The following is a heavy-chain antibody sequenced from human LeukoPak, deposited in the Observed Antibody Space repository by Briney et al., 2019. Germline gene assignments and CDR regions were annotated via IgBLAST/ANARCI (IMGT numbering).Heavy chain of an antibody. J-gene: IGHJ4*02. CDR3: AREAKVAAAPGFDY. CDR1: GFTFSNYG. Sequence: GGSLRLSCAASGFTFSNYGMSWVRQAPGKGLEWVSGINWNGGSTGYADSVKGQFTISRDNAKNSLFLEMNSLRVEDTALYYCAREAKVAAAPGFDYWGQGTLVTVSS. CDR2: INWNGGST. D-gene: IGHD2-2*01. V-gene: IGHV3-20*04.